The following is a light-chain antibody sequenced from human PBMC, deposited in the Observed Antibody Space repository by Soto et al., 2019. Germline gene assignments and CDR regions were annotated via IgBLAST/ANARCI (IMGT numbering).Light chain of an antibody. V-gene: IGLV2-8*01. CDR2: EVS. Sequence: QSVLTQPPSASGSPGQSVTISCTGTSSDIGGYNYVSWYQQHPGKAPKLMIYEVSKRPSGVPDRFSGSKSGNTASLTVSGLQAADEADYYCSSYAGTSTVLFGGGTKVTVL. CDR1: SSDIGGYNY. J-gene: IGLJ2*01. CDR3: SSYAGTSTVL.